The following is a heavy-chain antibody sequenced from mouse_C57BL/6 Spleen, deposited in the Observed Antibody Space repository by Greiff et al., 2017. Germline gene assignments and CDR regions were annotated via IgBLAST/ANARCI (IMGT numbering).Heavy chain of an antibody. V-gene: IGHV6-3*01. CDR1: GFTFSNYW. J-gene: IGHJ2*01. Sequence: EVQLQESGGGLVQPGGSMKLSCVASGFTFSNYWMNWVRQSPEKGLEWVAQIRLKSDNYATHYAESVKGRFTISRDDSKSSVYLQMNNLRAEDTGIYYCTVYYYGSSGYWGQGTTLTVAS. CDR3: TVYYYGSSGY. CDR2: IRLKSDNYAT. D-gene: IGHD1-1*01.